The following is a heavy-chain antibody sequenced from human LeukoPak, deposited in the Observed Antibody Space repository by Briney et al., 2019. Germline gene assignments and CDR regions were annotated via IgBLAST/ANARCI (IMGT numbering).Heavy chain of an antibody. D-gene: IGHD6-13*01. CDR2: IYYSGST. Sequence: TSETLSLTCTVSGGSISSYYWSWIRQPPGKGLEWIGYIYYSGSTNYNPSLKSRVAISVDTSKNQFSLKLSSVTAADTAVYYCARKGSSWYNWFDPWGQGTLVTVSS. V-gene: IGHV4-59*01. CDR3: ARKGSSWYNWFDP. J-gene: IGHJ5*02. CDR1: GGSISSYY.